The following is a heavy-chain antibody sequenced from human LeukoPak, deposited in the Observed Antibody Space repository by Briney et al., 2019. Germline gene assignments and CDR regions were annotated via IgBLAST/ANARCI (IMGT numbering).Heavy chain of an antibody. CDR2: IYTSGST. CDR3: ARVGVEGYYYYYMDV. V-gene: IGHV4-61*02. Sequence: SQTLSLTCTVSGGSISSGSYYWSWIRQPAGKGLEWIGRIYTSGSTNYNPSLKSRVTMSVDTSKNQFSLKLSSVTAADTAVYYCARVGVEGYYYYYMDVWGKGTTVTVSS. CDR1: GGSISSGSYY. D-gene: IGHD2-15*01. J-gene: IGHJ6*03.